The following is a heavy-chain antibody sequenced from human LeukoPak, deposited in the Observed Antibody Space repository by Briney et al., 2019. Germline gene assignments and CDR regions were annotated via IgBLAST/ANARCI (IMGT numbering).Heavy chain of an antibody. Sequence: ASVKVSCKASGYTFTAYYIHWVRQAPGQGLEWMGWINTNTGNPTYAQGFTGRFVFSLDTSVSTAYLQISSLKAEDTAVYYCARNLYYYDSSGYYYFDYWGQGTLVTVSS. CDR2: INTNTGNP. V-gene: IGHV7-4-1*02. CDR3: ARNLYYYDSSGYYYFDY. CDR1: GYTFTAYY. D-gene: IGHD3-22*01. J-gene: IGHJ4*02.